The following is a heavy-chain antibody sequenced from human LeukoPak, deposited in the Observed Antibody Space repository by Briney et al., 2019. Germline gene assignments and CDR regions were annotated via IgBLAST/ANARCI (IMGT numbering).Heavy chain of an antibody. CDR1: GFTFSSYW. Sequence: GGSLRLSCVDSGFTFSSYWMTWVRQAPGKGLEWLANIKEDGSIQYYLDSVRGRFTISGDNAKTSVYLQLNSLRADDTAVYYCARDVWTGVAVSDYWGQGTLVTVSS. J-gene: IGHJ4*02. CDR3: ARDVWTGVAVSDY. D-gene: IGHD6-19*01. V-gene: IGHV3-7*01. CDR2: IKEDGSIQ.